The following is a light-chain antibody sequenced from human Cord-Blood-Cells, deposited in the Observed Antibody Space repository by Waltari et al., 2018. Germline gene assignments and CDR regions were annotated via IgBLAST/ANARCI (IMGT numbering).Light chain of an antibody. CDR1: SSDVGGYNY. Sequence: QSALTQPASVSGSPGQSITISCTGTSSDVGGYNYSSWYQQHPGKAPKLMIYEGSKRPSGVSNRFSGSKSGNTASLTISGLQAEDEADYYCCSYAGSSTPWVFGGGTKLTVL. J-gene: IGLJ3*02. CDR2: EGS. CDR3: CSYAGSSTPWV. V-gene: IGLV2-23*01.